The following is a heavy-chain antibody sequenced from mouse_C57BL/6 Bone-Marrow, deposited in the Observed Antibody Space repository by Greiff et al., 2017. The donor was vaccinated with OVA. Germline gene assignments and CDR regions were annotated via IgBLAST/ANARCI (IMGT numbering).Heavy chain of an antibody. D-gene: IGHD3-3*01. V-gene: IGHV15-2*01. J-gene: IGHJ1*03. Sequence: QVQLQQSGSELRSPGSSVKLSCKDFDSEVFPIAFMSGVRQKPGHGFEWIGGILPSIGSTIYGAKFEDKATLVAGTLSKTAFLELNSLTSEDSAIYYCAKGPCYWYFGVWGTGTTVTVSS. CDR1: DSEVFPIAF. CDR2: ILPSIGST. CDR3: AKGPCYWYFGV.